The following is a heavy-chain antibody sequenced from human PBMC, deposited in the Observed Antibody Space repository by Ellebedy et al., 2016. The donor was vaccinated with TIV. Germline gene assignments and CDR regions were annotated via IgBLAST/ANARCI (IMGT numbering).Heavy chain of an antibody. CDR3: TTVYRCNYDSV. J-gene: IGHJ4*02. V-gene: IGHV3-15*01. D-gene: IGHD3-16*01. Sequence: GGSLRLSCAASGFTFSNAWMNWVRQAPGKGLEWVGRIKSKTDGGAADYAAPVKGRFTIPRDDSKNTLYLQMNSLKTEDTAVYFCTTVYRCNYDSVWGQGTLVTVSS. CDR2: IKSKTDGGAA. CDR1: GFTFSNAW.